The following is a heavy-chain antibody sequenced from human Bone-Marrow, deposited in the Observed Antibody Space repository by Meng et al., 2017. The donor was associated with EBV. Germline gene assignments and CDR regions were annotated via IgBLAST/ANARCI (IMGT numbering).Heavy chain of an antibody. CDR2: IYYSGST. CDR1: GGSISSSSYY. D-gene: IGHD3-10*01. CDR3: AREDGSGSTFDY. Sequence: HRRLEESGPGRVKPSETLSLTCAVSGGSISSSSYYWGWIPQPPGKGLGWIGSIYYSGSTYYNPSLKSRVTISVDTSKNQFSLKLSSVTATDTAVYYCAREDGSGSTFDYWGQGTLVTFSS. V-gene: IGHV4-39*02. J-gene: IGHJ4*02.